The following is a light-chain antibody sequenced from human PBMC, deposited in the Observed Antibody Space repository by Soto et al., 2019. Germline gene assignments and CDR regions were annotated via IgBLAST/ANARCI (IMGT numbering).Light chain of an antibody. CDR2: AAS. J-gene: IGKJ1*01. V-gene: IGKV1-39*01. Sequence: DIQMTQSQSSLSASVGYRFTITCLASQSISSYLNWYPQKPVKAPKLLXYAASSLQSGVPSRFSGSGSGTELTLTISSLQTDDFANYYCQHYKMYSPWTFGQGTKVDIK. CDR1: QSISSY. CDR3: QHYKMYSPWT.